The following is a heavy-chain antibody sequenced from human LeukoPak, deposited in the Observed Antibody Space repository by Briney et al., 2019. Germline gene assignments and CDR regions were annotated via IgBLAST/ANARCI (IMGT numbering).Heavy chain of an antibody. D-gene: IGHD4-17*01. CDR3: ASGSTVTTIPYFYYFMDV. J-gene: IGHJ6*03. V-gene: IGHV1-2*02. CDR2: INPNSGGT. Sequence: ASVKVSCKASGGTFSSYAISWVRQDPGQGLEWMGWINPNSGGTNYAQKFQGRVTMTRDTSISTAYMELSRLRSDDTAVYYCASGSTVTTIPYFYYFMDVWGKGTTVTVSS. CDR1: GGTFSSYA.